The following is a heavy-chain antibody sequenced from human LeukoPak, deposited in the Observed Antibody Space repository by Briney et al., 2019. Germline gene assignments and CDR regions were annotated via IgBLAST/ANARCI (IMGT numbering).Heavy chain of an antibody. V-gene: IGHV4-39*01. CDR1: GASVSSTNDY. J-gene: IGHJ5*02. CDR2: LYCSGST. CDR3: ARPYYYDSRIDP. D-gene: IGHD3-22*01. Sequence: SEILSLTCTVSGASVSSTNDYWGWIRQPPGKGLEWIGSLYCSGSTCYNPSLNSPVTISVDTSKNQFSLKLTSVTAEDTAVYYCARPYYYDSRIDPWGQGTLVTVSS.